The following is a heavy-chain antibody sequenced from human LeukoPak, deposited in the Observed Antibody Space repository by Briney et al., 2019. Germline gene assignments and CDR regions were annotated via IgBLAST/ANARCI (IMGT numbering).Heavy chain of an antibody. CDR3: ARGYCRGGSCYRTFFDQ. Sequence: PSETLSLTCTVSGGSISSYYWSWIRQPPGKGLEWIGYMSYSGSTNYNSTLKSRVTISLDTSKNQFSLKLNSVTAADTAVYYCARGYCRGGSCYRTFFDQWGQGTLVTVSS. V-gene: IGHV4-59*01. J-gene: IGHJ4*02. CDR2: MSYSGST. CDR1: GGSISSYY. D-gene: IGHD2-15*01.